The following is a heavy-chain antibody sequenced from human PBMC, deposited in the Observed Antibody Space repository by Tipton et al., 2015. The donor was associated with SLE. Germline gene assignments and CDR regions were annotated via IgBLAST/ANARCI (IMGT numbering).Heavy chain of an antibody. CDR3: AREDVSSVYAGGDFYYVYYMDV. J-gene: IGHJ6*03. D-gene: IGHD2/OR15-2a*01. Sequence: TLSLTCTVSGGSISTTPYYWGWIRQPPGKGLEWIGTFYYSGSAYKSYYYTYYNPSLRGRVTISVDTSKNHFSLKLSAVTAADTAVYYCAREDVSSVYAGGDFYYVYYMDVWGKGTTVAVSS. CDR2: FYYSGSAYKSYYYT. CDR1: GGSISTTPYY. V-gene: IGHV4-39*07.